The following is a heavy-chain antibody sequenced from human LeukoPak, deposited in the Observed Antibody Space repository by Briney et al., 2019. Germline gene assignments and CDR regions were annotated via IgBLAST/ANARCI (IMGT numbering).Heavy chain of an antibody. Sequence: GGSLRLSCVASGFTFSSYEMNWVRQAPGKGLEWVSYISYSGSTITYADSVKGRFTISRDNAKNSLYLQVNSLRAEDTAVYYCAELGITMIGGVWGKGTTVTISS. V-gene: IGHV3-48*03. CDR3: AELGITMIGGV. CDR2: ISYSGSTI. CDR1: GFTFSSYE. D-gene: IGHD3-10*02. J-gene: IGHJ6*04.